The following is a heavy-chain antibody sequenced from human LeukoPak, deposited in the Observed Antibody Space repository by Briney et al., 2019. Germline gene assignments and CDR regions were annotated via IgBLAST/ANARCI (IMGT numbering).Heavy chain of an antibody. V-gene: IGHV1-2*02. CDR2: IVPHSGGT. Sequence: ASVKVSCKASGYTFTDYYIHWVRQAPGQGLEWMGWIVPHSGGTNYSQNYQGRITITRYTSISTAYMELSSLRSDDTAVFYCARNAYCDSTNCYAWFDPWGQGTLVTVSS. CDR1: GYTFTDYY. D-gene: IGHD2-2*01. CDR3: ARNAYCDSTNCYAWFDP. J-gene: IGHJ5*02.